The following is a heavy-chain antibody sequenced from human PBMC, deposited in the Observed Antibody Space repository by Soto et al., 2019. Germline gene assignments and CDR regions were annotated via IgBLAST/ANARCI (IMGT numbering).Heavy chain of an antibody. CDR2: IIPIFGTA. D-gene: IGHD3-22*01. Sequence: SVKVSCKASGGTFSSYAISWVRQAPGQGLEWMGGIIPIFGTANYAQKFQGRVTITADESTSTAYMELSSLRSEDTAVYYCVYDSSGYYFTPGGPGRYHFDYWGQGHLVTVSS. CDR3: VYDSSGYYFTPGGPGRYHFDY. J-gene: IGHJ4*02. CDR1: GGTFSSYA. V-gene: IGHV1-69*13.